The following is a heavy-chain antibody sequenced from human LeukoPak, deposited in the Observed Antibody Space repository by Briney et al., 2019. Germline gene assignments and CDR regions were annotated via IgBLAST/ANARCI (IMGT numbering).Heavy chain of an antibody. CDR2: IYYSGST. D-gene: IGHD4-17*01. V-gene: IGHV4-59*12. Sequence: SETLSLTCTVSGGSISSYYWSWIRQPPGKGLEWIGYIYYSGSTFYNPSLKSRVTISVDTSKNQFSLKLTSVTAADTAVYYCARELRFLLDYWGQGALVTVSS. CDR1: GGSISSYY. J-gene: IGHJ4*02. CDR3: ARELRFLLDY.